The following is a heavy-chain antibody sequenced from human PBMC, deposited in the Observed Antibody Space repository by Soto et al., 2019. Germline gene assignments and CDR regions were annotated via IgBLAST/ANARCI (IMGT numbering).Heavy chain of an antibody. CDR3: ARDQGACSSTSCYTYYCDY. D-gene: IGHD2-2*02. J-gene: IGHJ4*02. Sequence: ASVKVSCKASGYTFTSYYMHWVRQAPGQGLEWMGIINPSGGSTSYAQKFQGRVTMTRDTSTSTVYMELSSLRSEDTAVYYCARDQGACSSTSCYTYYCDYWGQGTLGIVSA. CDR2: INPSGGST. V-gene: IGHV1-46*01. CDR1: GYTFTSYY.